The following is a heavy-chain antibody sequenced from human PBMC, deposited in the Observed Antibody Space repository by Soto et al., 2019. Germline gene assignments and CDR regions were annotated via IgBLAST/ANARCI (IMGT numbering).Heavy chain of an antibody. CDR1: GYIFSDYG. D-gene: IGHD4-17*01. CDR2: ISGYSGNA. J-gene: IGHJ4*02. V-gene: IGHV1-18*04. CDR3: AKRTSGTTWGESDY. Sequence: QVQVMQSGAEVKKPGDSVKVSCKTSGYIFSDYGINWVRQAPGQGLEWMGWISGYSGNANLAQKFQGRVTMTTDKYTRTADMELRRLRCDDTAVYYCAKRTSGTTWGESDYWGQGTLVTVSS.